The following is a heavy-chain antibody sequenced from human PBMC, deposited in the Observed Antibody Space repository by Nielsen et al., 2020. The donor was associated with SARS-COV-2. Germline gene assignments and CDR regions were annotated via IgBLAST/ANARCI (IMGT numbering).Heavy chain of an antibody. Sequence: SLKISCAASGFTFDDYAMHWVRQAPGKGLEWVSGISWNSGSIGYADSVKGRFTISRDNAKNSLYLQMNSLRDEDTAVYYCARDGRIGYGVYLDYWGQGTPVTVSS. CDR2: ISWNSGSI. CDR3: ARDGRIGYGVYLDY. V-gene: IGHV3-9*01. CDR1: GFTFDDYA. J-gene: IGHJ4*02. D-gene: IGHD5-12*01.